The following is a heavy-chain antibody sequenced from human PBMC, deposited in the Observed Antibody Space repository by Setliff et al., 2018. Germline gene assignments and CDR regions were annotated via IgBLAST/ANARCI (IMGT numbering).Heavy chain of an antibody. CDR2: NHAGNGIT. CDR3: ARSTDSNGYYGFDS. Sequence: ASVKVSCKASGYTFTDKAINWVRQAPGQRLEWMGWNHAGNGITEYSQDFQGRVSITRDTSASTAYMELRSLTSEDMAVYYCARSTDSNGYYGFDSWGQGTLVTVSS. J-gene: IGHJ4*02. V-gene: IGHV1-3*02. CDR1: GYTFTDKA. D-gene: IGHD3-22*01.